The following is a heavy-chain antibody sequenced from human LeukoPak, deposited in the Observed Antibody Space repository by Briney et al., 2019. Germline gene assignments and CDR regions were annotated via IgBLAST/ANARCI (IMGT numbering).Heavy chain of an antibody. CDR2: IRSKAYGGTT. J-gene: IGHJ4*02. D-gene: IGHD6-19*01. Sequence: PGRSLRLSCTASGFTFGDYAMSWVRQAPGKGLEWGGFIRSKAYGGTTEYAASVKGRFTISRDDSKSIAYLQMNSLKTEDTAVYYCTREGDSSGWYVDYWGQGTLVTVSS. CDR3: TREGDSSGWYVDY. V-gene: IGHV3-49*04. CDR1: GFTFGDYA.